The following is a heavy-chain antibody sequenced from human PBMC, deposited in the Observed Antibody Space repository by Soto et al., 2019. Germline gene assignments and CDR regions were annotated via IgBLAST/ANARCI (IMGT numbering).Heavy chain of an antibody. Sequence: ASVKVSCKASGYTFTGYYMHWVRQAPGRGLEWMGWINPNSGGTNYAQKFQGRVTMTRDTSISTAYMELRSLRSDDTAVYYCARVFTPHNWFDPWGQGTLVTVSS. CDR2: INPNSGGT. J-gene: IGHJ5*02. CDR3: ARVFTPHNWFDP. V-gene: IGHV1-2*02. CDR1: GYTFTGYY.